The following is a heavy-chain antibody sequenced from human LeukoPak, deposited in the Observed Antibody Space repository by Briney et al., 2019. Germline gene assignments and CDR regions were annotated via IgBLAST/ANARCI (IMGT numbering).Heavy chain of an antibody. CDR3: AKHPNSSGWFSGYFDY. J-gene: IGHJ4*02. CDR2: IYYSGST. V-gene: IGHV4-59*08. Sequence: PSETLSLTCTVSGGSISTYYWSWLRQPPGKGLEWIGDIYYSGSTNYKPSPKSRVTISVDTSKNQFSLKLSSVTAADTAVYYCAKHPNSSGWFSGYFDYWGQGTLVTVSS. D-gene: IGHD6-19*01. CDR1: GGSISTYY.